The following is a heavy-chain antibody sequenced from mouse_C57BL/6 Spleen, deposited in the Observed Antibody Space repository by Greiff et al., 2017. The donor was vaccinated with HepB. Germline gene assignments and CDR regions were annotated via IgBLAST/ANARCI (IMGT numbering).Heavy chain of an antibody. J-gene: IGHJ2*01. D-gene: IGHD4-1*01. CDR3: ARYWDSIDY. V-gene: IGHV3-6*01. Sequence: EVQLVESGPGLVKPSQSLSLTCSVTGYSITSGYYWNWIRQFPGNKLEWMGYISYDGSNNYNPSLKNRISITRDTSKNQFFLKLNSVTTEDTATYYCARYWDSIDYWGQGTTLTVSS. CDR2: ISYDGSN. CDR1: GYSITSGYY.